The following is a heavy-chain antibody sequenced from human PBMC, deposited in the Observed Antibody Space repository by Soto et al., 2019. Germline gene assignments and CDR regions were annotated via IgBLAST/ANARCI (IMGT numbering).Heavy chain of an antibody. CDR2: IYYSGST. CDR1: GDSISSSPYY. V-gene: IGHV4-39*01. CDR3: ARLPENNWFDP. Sequence: SETLSLTCTVSGDSISSSPYYWGWIRQPPGKGLEWIGTIYYSGSTYYNPSLKSRVTISIDTSKNQFSLNLISVTAADTAVYYCARLPENNWFDPWGLGTLVTVSS. J-gene: IGHJ5*02.